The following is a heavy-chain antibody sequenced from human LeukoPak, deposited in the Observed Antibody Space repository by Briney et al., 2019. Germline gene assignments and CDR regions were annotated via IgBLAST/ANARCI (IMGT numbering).Heavy chain of an antibody. CDR1: GGSISSSSYY. V-gene: IGHV4-39*07. D-gene: IGHD6-13*01. CDR3: ARGIKQQLPRD. Sequence: SETLSLTCTVSGGSISSSSYYWGWIRQPPGKGLEWIGSIYYSGSTNYNPSLKSRVTISVDTSKNQFSLKLSSVTAADTAVYYCARGIKQQLPRDWGQGTLVTVSS. J-gene: IGHJ4*02. CDR2: IYYSGST.